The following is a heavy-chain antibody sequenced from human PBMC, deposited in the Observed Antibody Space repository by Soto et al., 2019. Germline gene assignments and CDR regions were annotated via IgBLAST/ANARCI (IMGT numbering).Heavy chain of an antibody. CDR2: INAGNGNT. Sequence: GASVKVSCKASGYTFTSYAMHWVRQAPGQRLEWMGWINAGNGNTKYSQKFQGRVTITRDTSASTAYMELSSLRSEDTAVYYFARVVYYYDSSGYYNPPVRSDYWGQGTLVTVSS. D-gene: IGHD3-22*01. CDR1: GYTFTSYA. V-gene: IGHV1-3*01. CDR3: ARVVYYYDSSGYYNPPVRSDY. J-gene: IGHJ4*02.